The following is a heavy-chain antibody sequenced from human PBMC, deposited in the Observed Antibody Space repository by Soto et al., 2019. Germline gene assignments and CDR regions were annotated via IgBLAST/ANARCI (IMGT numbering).Heavy chain of an antibody. Sequence: SETLSLTCTVSGGSISSYYWSWIRQPPGKGLEWIGYIYYSGSTNYNPSLKSRVTISVDTSKNQFSLKLSSVTAADTAVYYCARVTTVVTPYYFDYWGQGTLVTVSS. J-gene: IGHJ4*02. CDR2: IYYSGST. V-gene: IGHV4-59*01. CDR3: ARVTTVVTPYYFDY. D-gene: IGHD4-17*01. CDR1: GGSISSYY.